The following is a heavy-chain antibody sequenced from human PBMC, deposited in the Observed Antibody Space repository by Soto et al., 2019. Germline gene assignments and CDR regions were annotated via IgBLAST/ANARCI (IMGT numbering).Heavy chain of an antibody. D-gene: IGHD3-22*01. V-gene: IGHV4-34*01. Sequence: PSETPSLTCAVYGGSFSGYYWSWIRQPPGKGLEWIGEINHSGSTNYNPSLKSRVTISVDTSKNQFSLKLSSVTAADTAVYYCARHKYYYDSSGYYFYFDYWGQGTLVTVSS. CDR1: GGSFSGYY. CDR2: INHSGST. J-gene: IGHJ4*02. CDR3: ARHKYYYDSSGYYFYFDY.